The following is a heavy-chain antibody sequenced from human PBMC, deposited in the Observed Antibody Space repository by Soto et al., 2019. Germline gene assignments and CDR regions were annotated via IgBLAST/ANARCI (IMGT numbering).Heavy chain of an antibody. V-gene: IGHV3-53*01. CDR1: GFLVNSAY. CDR3: ARSGYSFAWGY. D-gene: IGHD5-18*01. CDR2: INSAGSP. J-gene: IGHJ4*02. Sequence: EVQLVESGGGLIPPGGSLRLSCAASGFLVNSAYMTWVRQAPGKGLEWLSMINSAGSPLYAEAVKGRFNISRDNAKNRLDLQMNSLRGEDTAMYYCARSGYSFAWGYWGQGTLVIFTS.